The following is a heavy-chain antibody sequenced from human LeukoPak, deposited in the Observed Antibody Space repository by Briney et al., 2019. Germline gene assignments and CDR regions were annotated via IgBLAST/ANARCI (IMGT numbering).Heavy chain of an antibody. Sequence: PSQTLTLTCAVSGGSISSGGYSWSWIRQRPGKGLERIGYIYHSGSTYYNPSLKSRVTISVDRSKNQFSLKLSSVTAADTAVYYCARYYDILTGYDRHYWYFDLWGGGTLVTVSS. CDR3: ARYYDILTGYDRHYWYFDL. J-gene: IGHJ2*01. CDR2: IYHSGST. D-gene: IGHD3-9*01. CDR1: GGSISSGGYS. V-gene: IGHV4-30-2*01.